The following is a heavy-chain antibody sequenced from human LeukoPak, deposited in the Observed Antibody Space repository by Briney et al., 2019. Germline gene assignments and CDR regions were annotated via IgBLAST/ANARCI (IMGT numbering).Heavy chain of an antibody. CDR2: ISSSSSTI. J-gene: IGHJ6*03. CDR3: ARGSYSSSWVYYYYYYMDV. D-gene: IGHD6-13*01. CDR1: GFTFTSYS. V-gene: IGHV3-48*01. Sequence: GGSLRLSCAASGFTFTSYSMNWVRQAPGKGLECVSYISSSSSTIYYADSVKGRFTISRDNATNSLYLQMNSLRAEDTAVYYCARGSYSSSWVYYYYYYMDVWGKGTTVTVSS.